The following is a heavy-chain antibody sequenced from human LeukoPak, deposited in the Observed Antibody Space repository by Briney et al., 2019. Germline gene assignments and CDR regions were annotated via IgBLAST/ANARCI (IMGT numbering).Heavy chain of an antibody. D-gene: IGHD6-13*01. V-gene: IGHV3-11*01. J-gene: IGHJ4*02. CDR3: AREGSSSWYVDY. CDR1: GFTFSDYY. Sequence: PGGSLRLSCAASGFTFSDYYMSWIRQAPGKGLEWVSYSSGSSIYYADFVKGRFTISRDNAKNSLYLQMNSLRAEDTAVYYCAREGSSSWYVDYWGQGTLVTASS. CDR2: SSGSSI.